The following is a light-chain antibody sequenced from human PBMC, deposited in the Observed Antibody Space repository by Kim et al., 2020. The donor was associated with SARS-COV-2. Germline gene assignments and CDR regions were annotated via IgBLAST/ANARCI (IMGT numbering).Light chain of an antibody. CDR2: FDS. J-gene: IGLJ2*01. CDR3: QVWDGTSDHPV. CDR1: NIGSNS. Sequence: SYELTQPPSVSVAPGKTARITCGGNNIGSNSVHWYQQRPGQAPMLLMYFDSARPSGIPERFSGSNSGNMATLTISRVEAGDEADYYCQVWDGTSDHPVVGGGTQLTVL. V-gene: IGLV3-21*04.